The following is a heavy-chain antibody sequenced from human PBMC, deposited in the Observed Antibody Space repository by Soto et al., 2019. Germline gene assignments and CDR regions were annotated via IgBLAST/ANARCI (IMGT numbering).Heavy chain of an antibody. CDR2: INHSGST. V-gene: IGHV4-34*01. CDR1: GGSFSGYY. J-gene: IGHJ6*03. Sequence: QVQLQQWVAGLLKPSETLSLTCAVYGGSFSGYYWSWIRQPPGKGLEWIGEINHSGSTNYNPSLKSRVTISVDTSKNQFSLKLSSVTAADTAVYYCARGAAYYYYYMDVWGKGTTVTVSS. CDR3: ARGAAYYYYYMDV. D-gene: IGHD6-13*01.